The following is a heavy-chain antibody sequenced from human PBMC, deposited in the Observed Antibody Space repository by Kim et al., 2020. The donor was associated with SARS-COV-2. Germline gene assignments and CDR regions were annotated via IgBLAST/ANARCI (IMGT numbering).Heavy chain of an antibody. CDR2: IYYSGST. CDR3: ARVVHYSSSWYTPYFDY. Sequence: SETLSLTCTVSGGSISSYYWSWIRQPPGKGLEWIGYIYYSGSTNYNPSLKSRVTISVDTSKNQFSLKLSSVTAADTAVYYCARVVHYSSSWYTPYFDYWGQGTLVTVSS. J-gene: IGHJ4*02. D-gene: IGHD6-13*01. V-gene: IGHV4-59*01. CDR1: GGSISSYY.